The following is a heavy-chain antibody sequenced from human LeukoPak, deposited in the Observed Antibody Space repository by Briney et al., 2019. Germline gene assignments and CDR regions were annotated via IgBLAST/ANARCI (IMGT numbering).Heavy chain of an antibody. J-gene: IGHJ4*02. V-gene: IGHV3-23*01. Sequence: PGGSLRLSCAASGFTFNSYAMSWVRQAPGKGLEWVSDISASSGSRNYADSVKGRFTISRDNSKNMLYLQMNSLRAEDTAVYYCAKNQWSLARYFDYWGQGTLVTVSS. CDR3: AKNQWSLARYFDY. CDR1: GFTFNSYA. CDR2: ISASSGSR. D-gene: IGHD6-19*01.